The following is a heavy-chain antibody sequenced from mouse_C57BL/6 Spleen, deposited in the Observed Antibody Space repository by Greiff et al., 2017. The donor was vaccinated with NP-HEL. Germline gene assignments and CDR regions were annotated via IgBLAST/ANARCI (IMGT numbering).Heavy chain of an antibody. V-gene: IGHV3-6*01. CDR3: AREGYDYDGWFAY. D-gene: IGHD2-4*01. CDR1: GYSITSGYY. Sequence: EVKLVESGPGLVKPSQSLSLTCSVTGYSITSGYYWNWIRQFPGNKLEWMGYISYDGSNNYNPSLKNRISITRDTSKNQFFLKLNSVTTEDTATYYCAREGYDYDGWFAYWGQGTLVTVSA. CDR2: ISYDGSN. J-gene: IGHJ3*01.